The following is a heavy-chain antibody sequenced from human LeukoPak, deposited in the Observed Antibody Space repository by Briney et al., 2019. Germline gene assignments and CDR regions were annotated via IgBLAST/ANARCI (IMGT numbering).Heavy chain of an antibody. CDR3: ASIYPHYSSSWGGY. CDR1: GYSISSTYY. CDR2: IYHSGST. J-gene: IGHJ4*02. V-gene: IGHV4-38-2*02. Sequence: SETLSLTCTVSGYSISSTYYWGWIRQPPGKGLEWIGSIYHSGSTYYNPSLKSRVTISVDTSKNQFSLKLSSVTAADTAVYYCASIYPHYSSSWGGYWGQGTLVTVSS. D-gene: IGHD6-13*01.